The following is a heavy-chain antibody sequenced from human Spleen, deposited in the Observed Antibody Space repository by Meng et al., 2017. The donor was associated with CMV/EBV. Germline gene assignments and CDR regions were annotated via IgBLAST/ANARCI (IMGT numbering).Heavy chain of an antibody. Sequence: GGSLRLSCAASGFTFSSYSMNWVRQAPGKGLEWVSSISSSSSYIYYADSVKGRFTISRDNAKNSLYLQMNSLRAEDTAVYYCARGQREDYSKHLFGYWGQGSLVTVSS. V-gene: IGHV3-21*01. CDR3: ARGQREDYSKHLFGY. CDR1: GFTFSSYS. CDR2: ISSSSSYI. J-gene: IGHJ4*02. D-gene: IGHD4-11*01.